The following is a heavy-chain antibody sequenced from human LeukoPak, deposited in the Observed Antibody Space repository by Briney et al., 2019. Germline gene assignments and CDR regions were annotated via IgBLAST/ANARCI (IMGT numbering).Heavy chain of an antibody. Sequence: PGRSLRLSCAGSGFSFDDYAMHWVRQAPGKGLEWVSSISSSSSYIYYADSVKGRFTISRDNAKNSLYLQMNSLRAEDTAVYYCAREVGIAAAGTGGEPPYYYYMDVWGKGTTVTVSS. V-gene: IGHV3-21*01. D-gene: IGHD6-13*01. CDR3: AREVGIAAAGTGGEPPYYYYMDV. J-gene: IGHJ6*03. CDR1: GFSFDDYA. CDR2: ISSSSSYI.